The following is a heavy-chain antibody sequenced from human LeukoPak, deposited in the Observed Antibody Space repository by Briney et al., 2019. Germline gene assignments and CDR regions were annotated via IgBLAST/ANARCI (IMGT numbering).Heavy chain of an antibody. Sequence: PGGSLRLSCAASGFTFSDYALIWVRQAPGKGLEWVSAIKGNGGGAHYADSVKGRFTISRDNSKNTLYLQMNSLRAEDTALYDCAKDPNGDYVGAFDFWGQGTMVTVSS. J-gene: IGHJ3*01. V-gene: IGHV3-23*01. CDR3: AKDPNGDYVGAFDF. CDR2: IKGNGGGA. D-gene: IGHD4-17*01. CDR1: GFTFSDYA.